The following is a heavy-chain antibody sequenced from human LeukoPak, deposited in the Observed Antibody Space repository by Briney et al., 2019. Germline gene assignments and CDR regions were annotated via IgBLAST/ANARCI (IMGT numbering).Heavy chain of an antibody. CDR2: ISSSSSYI. D-gene: IGHD5-12*01. J-gene: IGHJ4*02. V-gene: IGHV3-21*01. CDR1: GFTFSSYG. Sequence: GGSLRLSCAASGFTFSSYGMNWVRQAPGKGLEWVSSISSSSSYIYYADSVKGRFTISRDNAKNSLYLQMNSLRAEDTAVYYCAGGGSGYAGLTIDYWGQGTLVTVSS. CDR3: AGGGSGYAGLTIDY.